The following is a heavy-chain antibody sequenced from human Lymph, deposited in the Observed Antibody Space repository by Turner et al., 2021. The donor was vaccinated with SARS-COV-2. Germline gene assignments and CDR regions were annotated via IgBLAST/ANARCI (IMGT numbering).Heavy chain of an antibody. CDR2: INPNSGGT. V-gene: IGHV1-2*02. J-gene: IGHJ6*02. CDR3: ARDVERYNDFWSGYSGGYGMDV. CDR1: VYTFPAPY. D-gene: IGHD3-3*01. Sequence: QVHLVKSGADVKKPGASVKGSCKASVYTFPAPYMHWVRQAPGQGLEWMGWINPNSGGTNDAQKFQGRVTMTRDTSISAAYMELSRLRSDDTAVYYCARDVERYNDFWSGYSGGYGMDVWGQGTTVTVSS.